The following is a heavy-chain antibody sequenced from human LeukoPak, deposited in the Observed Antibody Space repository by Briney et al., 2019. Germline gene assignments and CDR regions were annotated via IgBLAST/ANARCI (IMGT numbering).Heavy chain of an antibody. CDR3: ARGYIYGYHY. D-gene: IGHD5-18*01. V-gene: IGHV3-23*01. CDR1: GFSFSSYG. J-gene: IGHJ4*02. Sequence: PGRSLRLSCAASGFSFSSYGMHWVRQAPGKGLEWLSAISGNGGSTYYADFVKGRFTISRDNSKNTLFLQMNSLRAEDTAVYYCARGYIYGYHYWGQGTLVTVSS. CDR2: ISGNGGST.